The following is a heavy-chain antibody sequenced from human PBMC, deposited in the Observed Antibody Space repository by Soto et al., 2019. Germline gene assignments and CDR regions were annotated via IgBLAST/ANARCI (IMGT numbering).Heavy chain of an antibody. V-gene: IGHV4-4*02. CDR1: GASIGSADW. J-gene: IGHJ4*02. Sequence: QVQLQESGPGLVMPSGTLSLTCAVAGASIGSADWWNWVRQPPGKGLEWIGEIYHGGTTIYNPSLKSRVTIPVDKSKNHFSLNLPSVTAADTAVYYCARDFKAPNAPWAFDYWGQGTLVTVSS. D-gene: IGHD3-16*01. CDR2: IYHGGTT. CDR3: ARDFKAPNAPWAFDY.